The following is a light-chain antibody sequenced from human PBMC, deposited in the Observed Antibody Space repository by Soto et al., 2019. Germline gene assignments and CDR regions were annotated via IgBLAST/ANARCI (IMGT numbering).Light chain of an antibody. CDR1: QSVSSY. CDR2: DAS. J-gene: IGKJ4*01. CDR3: QQRSNSHTEGLT. Sequence: EIVLTQSPATLSLSPGERATLSCRASQSVSSYLAWYQQKPGQAPRLLIYDASNRATGIPARFSGSGSGTDFTLTISSIEPEDFAVYDCQQRSNSHTEGLTFGGGTKVEIK. V-gene: IGKV3-11*01.